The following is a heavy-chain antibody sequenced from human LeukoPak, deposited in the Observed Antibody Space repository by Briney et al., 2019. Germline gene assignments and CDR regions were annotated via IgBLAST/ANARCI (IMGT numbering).Heavy chain of an antibody. CDR3: AKGDGYSYGYGLYFDY. CDR1: GFTFSSYS. CDR2: ISSSSSTI. Sequence: GGSLRLSCAASGFTFSSYSMNWVRQAPGKGLEWVSYISSSSSTIYYADSVKGRFTISRDNAKNSLYLQMNSLRAEDTAVYYCAKGDGYSYGYGLYFDYWGQGTLVTVSS. J-gene: IGHJ4*02. V-gene: IGHV3-48*01. D-gene: IGHD5-18*01.